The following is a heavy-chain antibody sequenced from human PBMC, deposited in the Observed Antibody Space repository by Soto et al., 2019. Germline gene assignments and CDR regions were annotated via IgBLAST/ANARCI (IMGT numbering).Heavy chain of an antibody. Sequence: PGGSLRLSCAASGFTFSDYYMSWIRQAPGKGLEWVSYISSSGSTIYYADSVKGRFTISRDNAKNSLYLQMNSLRAEDTAVYYCASGLTAMVKPLDDCGQGTRVTVAS. CDR1: GFTFSDYY. V-gene: IGHV3-11*01. CDR3: ASGLTAMVKPLDD. D-gene: IGHD5-18*01. CDR2: ISSSGSTI. J-gene: IGHJ4*02.